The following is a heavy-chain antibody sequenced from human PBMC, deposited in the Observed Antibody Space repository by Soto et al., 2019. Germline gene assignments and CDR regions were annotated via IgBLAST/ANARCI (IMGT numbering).Heavy chain of an antibody. D-gene: IGHD3-9*01. V-gene: IGHV3-23*01. CDR1: GFTFSSYA. Sequence: EVQLLESGGGLVQPGGSLRLSCAASGFTFSSYAMGWVRQAPGKGLEWVSTISGSGGSTYYADSVKGRFTISRDSSKNTLYLQMNSLRAEDTAVYYCAKHWGYDILTGCDYWGQGTLVTVSS. CDR3: AKHWGYDILTGCDY. CDR2: ISGSGGST. J-gene: IGHJ4*02.